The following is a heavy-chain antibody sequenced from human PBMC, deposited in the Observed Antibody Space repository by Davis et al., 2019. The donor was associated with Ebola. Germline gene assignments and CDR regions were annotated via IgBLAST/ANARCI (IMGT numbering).Heavy chain of an antibody. D-gene: IGHD3-22*01. CDR1: GFTFKTFG. Sequence: GESLKISCAASGFTFKTFGMNWVRQAPGKGLEWLSIIYSGGGTYYADSVKGRFTISRDNSKNTLYLQMNSLRAEDAAVYYCAKVAQNYYYDSAYYFDHWGQGTLVTVSS. J-gene: IGHJ4*02. CDR3: AKVAQNYYYDSAYYFDH. V-gene: IGHV3-NL1*01. CDR2: IYSGGGT.